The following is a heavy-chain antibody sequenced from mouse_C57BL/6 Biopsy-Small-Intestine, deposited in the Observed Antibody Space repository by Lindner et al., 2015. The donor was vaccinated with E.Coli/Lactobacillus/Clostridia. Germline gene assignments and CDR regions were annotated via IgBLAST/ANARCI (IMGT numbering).Heavy chain of an antibody. CDR1: GFTFSDYG. Sequence: VQLQESGGGLVKPGGSLKLSCAASGFTFSDYGMHWVRQAPEKGLEWVAYISSGSSTIYYADTVKGRLTISRDNAKNTLFLQMTSLRSEDTAMYYCARGDYYGSSLYAMDYWGQGTSVTVSS. CDR3: ARGDYYGSSLYAMDY. V-gene: IGHV5-17*01. D-gene: IGHD1-1*01. J-gene: IGHJ4*01. CDR2: ISSGSSTI.